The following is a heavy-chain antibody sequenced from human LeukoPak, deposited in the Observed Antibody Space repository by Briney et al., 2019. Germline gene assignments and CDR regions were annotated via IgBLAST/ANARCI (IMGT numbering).Heavy chain of an antibody. D-gene: IGHD1-26*01. CDR1: GFSLDDYA. CDR3: IKDMGFDLLKDAFDL. V-gene: IGHV3-9*01. J-gene: IGHJ3*01. Sequence: GGSLRLSCAASGFSLDDYAMHWVRQAPGQGQEWVSSISWDGRNMAYAASVKGRFTISRDNAQNSLYLQMYSLKIEDTAFYYCIKDMGFDLLKDAFDLWGQGMLVTVSS. CDR2: ISWDGRNM.